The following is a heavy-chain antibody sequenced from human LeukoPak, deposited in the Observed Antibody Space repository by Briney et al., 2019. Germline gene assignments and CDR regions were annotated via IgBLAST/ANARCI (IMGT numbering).Heavy chain of an antibody. CDR1: GGSISSSSYY. D-gene: IGHD3-9*01. Sequence: SETLSLTCTVSGGSISSSSYYWGWIRQPPGKGLEWIGSIYYSGSTYYNPSLKSRVTISVDTSKNQFSLKLSSVTAADTAVYYCARVEYYDILTGSSHAGYWGQGTLVTVSS. CDR2: IYYSGST. CDR3: ARVEYYDILTGSSHAGY. J-gene: IGHJ4*02. V-gene: IGHV4-39*07.